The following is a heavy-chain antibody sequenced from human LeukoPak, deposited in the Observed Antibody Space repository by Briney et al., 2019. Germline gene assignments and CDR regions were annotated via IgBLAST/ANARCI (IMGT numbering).Heavy chain of an antibody. V-gene: IGHV3-53*01. CDR2: IYSGGST. Sequence: GGSLRLSCAASGFTVSSNYMSWVRQAPGKGLEWVSVIYSGGSTYYADSVKGRFTISRDNSKNTLYLQMNSLRAEDTAVYYCARAPVSRYYYYGMDVWGQGTTVTASS. J-gene: IGHJ6*02. D-gene: IGHD6-19*01. CDR3: ARAPVSRYYYYGMDV. CDR1: GFTVSSNY.